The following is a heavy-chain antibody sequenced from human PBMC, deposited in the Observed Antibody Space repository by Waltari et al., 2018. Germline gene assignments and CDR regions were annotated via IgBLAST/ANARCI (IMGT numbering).Heavy chain of an antibody. D-gene: IGHD2-15*01. Sequence: QVLLQESGPGLVKPSETLSLTCAVSGGSVSGYYWGWIRQAPGKGLEWIGYISGSSGITDFNPSLTRRVTISRTTSKNQISLRMISVTAADTAVYYCAREPAYYSGSVYQAAEYFEIWGQGALVTVSS. V-gene: IGHV4-4*08. CDR1: GGSVSGYY. J-gene: IGHJ1*01. CDR2: ISGSSGIT. CDR3: AREPAYYSGSVYQAAEYFEI.